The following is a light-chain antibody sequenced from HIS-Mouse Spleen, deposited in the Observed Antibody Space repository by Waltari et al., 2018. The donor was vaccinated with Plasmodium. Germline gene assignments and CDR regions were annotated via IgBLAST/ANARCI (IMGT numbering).Light chain of an antibody. Sequence: SYELTQPPSVSVSPGQPARITCPGDALPKQYAYWYQQKSGPAPVLVIYEDSKRPSGIPERFSGSSSGTMATLTISGAQVEDEADYYCYSTDSSGNHRVFGGGTKLTVL. V-gene: IGLV3-10*01. J-gene: IGLJ3*02. CDR3: YSTDSSGNHRV. CDR2: EDS. CDR1: ALPKQY.